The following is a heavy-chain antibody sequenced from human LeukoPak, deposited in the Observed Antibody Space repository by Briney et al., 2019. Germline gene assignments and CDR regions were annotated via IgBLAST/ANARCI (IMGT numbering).Heavy chain of an antibody. CDR1: GFTFSGYW. Sequence: GGSLRLSCAASGFTFSGYWMSWVRQAPGKGLEWVANIKQDRSEKYYVDSVKGRFTISRDNAKNSLYLQMNSLRAEDTAVYYCARGTNYYDRSGYYPDYWGQGTLVTVSS. J-gene: IGHJ4*02. V-gene: IGHV3-7*01. D-gene: IGHD3-22*01. CDR3: ARGTNYYDRSGYYPDY. CDR2: IKQDRSEK.